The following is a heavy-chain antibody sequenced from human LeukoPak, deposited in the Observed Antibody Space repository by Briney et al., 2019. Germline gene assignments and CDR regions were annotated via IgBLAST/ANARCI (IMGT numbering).Heavy chain of an antibody. CDR2: IIPILGIA. J-gene: IGHJ3*02. CDR1: GGTFSSYA. D-gene: IGHD3-3*01. Sequence: SVKVSCKASGGTFSSYAISWVRQAPGQGLEWMGRIIPILGIANYAQKFQGRVTITADKSTSTAYMELSSLRPEDTAVYYCARDGSRGITIFGVVTQEFDIWGQGTMVTVSS. CDR3: ARDGSRGITIFGVVTQEFDI. V-gene: IGHV1-69*04.